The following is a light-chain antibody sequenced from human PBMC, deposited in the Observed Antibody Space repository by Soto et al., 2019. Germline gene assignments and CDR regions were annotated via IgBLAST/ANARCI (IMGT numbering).Light chain of an antibody. CDR1: QSVLYSSNNKNY. CDR2: WAS. J-gene: IGKJ1*01. CDR3: QQYYTTPPT. V-gene: IGKV4-1*01. Sequence: DIVMTQSPDSLAVSLGERATINCKSSQSVLYSSNNKNYLAWYQQKPGQPPKLLVYWASTRGSGVPDRFSGSGSGTDFTLTISSLQAEDVAVYYCQQYYTTPPTFGQGTKVETK.